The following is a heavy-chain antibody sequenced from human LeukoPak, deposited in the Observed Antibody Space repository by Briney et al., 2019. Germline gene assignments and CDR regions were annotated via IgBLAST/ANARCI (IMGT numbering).Heavy chain of an antibody. Sequence: GESLKISCKGSGYSFTNYWIGWVRQMPGKGLEWMGLIYPGDSDTRYSPSFQGQVTISADKSISTAYLQWSSLKASDTAMFYCASGSGSYYKPIDYWGQGTLVTVSS. CDR3: ASGSGSYYKPIDY. CDR2: IYPGDSDT. D-gene: IGHD3-10*01. J-gene: IGHJ4*02. CDR1: GYSFTNYW. V-gene: IGHV5-51*01.